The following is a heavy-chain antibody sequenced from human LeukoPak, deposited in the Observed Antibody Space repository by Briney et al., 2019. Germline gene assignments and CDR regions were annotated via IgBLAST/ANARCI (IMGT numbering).Heavy chain of an antibody. CDR1: GFTFSSYA. Sequence: PGGSLRLSCAASGFTFSSYAMSWVRQAPGKGLEWVSAISGSGGSTYYADSVKGQFTISRDNSKNTLYLQMNSLRAGDTAVYYCAKLAAKNIAAAGKDWGQGTLVTVSS. V-gene: IGHV3-23*01. J-gene: IGHJ4*02. CDR2: ISGSGGST. CDR3: AKLAAKNIAAAGKD. D-gene: IGHD6-13*01.